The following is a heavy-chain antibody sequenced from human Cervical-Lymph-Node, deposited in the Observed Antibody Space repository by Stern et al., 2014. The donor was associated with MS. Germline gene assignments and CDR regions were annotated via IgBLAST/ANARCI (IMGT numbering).Heavy chain of an antibody. CDR3: ARDRAYGMDV. Sequence: QVQLVQSGGGVVQPGRSLRLSCAASGFTFSSHAMHWVRQAPGKGLEWVAVISYDGSNKYCADSVKGRFTISRDNSKNTLYLQINSLRAEDTAVYYCARDRAYGMDVWGQGTTVTVSS. J-gene: IGHJ6*02. V-gene: IGHV3-30*01. D-gene: IGHD3-10*01. CDR2: ISYDGSNK. CDR1: GFTFSSHA.